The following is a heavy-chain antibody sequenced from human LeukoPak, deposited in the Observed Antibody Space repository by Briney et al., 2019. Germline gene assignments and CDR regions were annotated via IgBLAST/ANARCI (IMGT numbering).Heavy chain of an antibody. V-gene: IGHV3-23*01. CDR1: GFTFSSYA. D-gene: IGHD6-19*01. Sequence: QPGGSLRLXCAASGFTFSSYAMSWVRQAPGKGLEWVSAISGSGGSTYYADSVKGRFTISRDNSKNTLYLQMNSLRAEDTAVYYCAKDLLRQWLADYYYYMDVWGKGTTVTVSS. CDR3: AKDLLRQWLADYYYYMDV. CDR2: ISGSGGST. J-gene: IGHJ6*03.